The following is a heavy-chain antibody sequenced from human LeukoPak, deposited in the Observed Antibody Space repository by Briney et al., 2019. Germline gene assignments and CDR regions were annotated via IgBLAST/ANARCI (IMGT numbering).Heavy chain of an antibody. Sequence: ASVKVSCKASGYTFTGYYMHWVRQAPGQGLEWMGWINPNSGGTNYAQKFQGRVTMTRDTSIGTAYMELSRLRSDDTAVYYCAREVEILTGYNLGGDAFDIWGQGTMVTVSS. CDR1: GYTFTGYY. J-gene: IGHJ3*02. CDR3: AREVEILTGYNLGGDAFDI. D-gene: IGHD3-9*01. CDR2: INPNSGGT. V-gene: IGHV1-2*02.